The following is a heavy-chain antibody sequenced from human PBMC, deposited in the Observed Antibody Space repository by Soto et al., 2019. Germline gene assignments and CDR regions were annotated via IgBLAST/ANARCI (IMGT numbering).Heavy chain of an antibody. CDR1: GFTFSNYW. CDR2: VRSDGSVT. Sequence: GGSLRLSCAASGFTFSNYWMHWVRQAPGKGLVWVSRVRSDGSVTGYADSVRGRFTMSRDNAKNMVFLQMDSLRVEDTAVYYCVREVRGRGYPIDTWGQGTLVTVSS. V-gene: IGHV3-74*01. CDR3: VREVRGRGYPIDT. D-gene: IGHD6-25*01. J-gene: IGHJ5*02.